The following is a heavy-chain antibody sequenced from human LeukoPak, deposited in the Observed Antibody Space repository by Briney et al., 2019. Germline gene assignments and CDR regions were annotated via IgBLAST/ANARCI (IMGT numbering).Heavy chain of an antibody. V-gene: IGHV1-2*02. D-gene: IGHD5-18*01. J-gene: IGHJ4*02. CDR1: GYTFTGYY. CDR2: INPNSGGT. Sequence: GASVKVSCKASGYTFTGYYMHWVRQAPGQGLEWMGWINPNSGGTNYAQKFQGRVTMTRDTSISTAYMELSRLRSDDTAVYYCARAGPILQLWSDLQDYWGQGTLVTVSS. CDR3: ARAGPILQLWSDLQDY.